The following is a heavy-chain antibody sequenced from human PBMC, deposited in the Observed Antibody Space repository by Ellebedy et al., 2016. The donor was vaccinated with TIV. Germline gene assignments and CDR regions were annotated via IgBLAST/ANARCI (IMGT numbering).Heavy chain of an antibody. CDR3: ARGRGNWNFDL. Sequence: AASVKVSCKASGGTFSSYAISWVRQAPGQGLEWMGGIIPIFGTANYAQKFQGRVTITADESTSTAYMELSSLRSEDTAVYYCARGRGNWNFDLWGRGTLVTVSS. V-gene: IGHV1-69*13. CDR2: IIPIFGTA. CDR1: GGTFSSYA. J-gene: IGHJ2*01.